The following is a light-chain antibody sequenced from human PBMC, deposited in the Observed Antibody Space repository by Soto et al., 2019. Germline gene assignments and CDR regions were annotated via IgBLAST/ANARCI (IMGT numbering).Light chain of an antibody. CDR1: QSVFSS. Sequence: EIVMTQSPANLSVSPGDRATLSCRASQSVFSSLAWYQQKPGQAPRLLIYGAATRATGIPARFSGGGSGTEFTLTISSLQSEDFAVYYCQQYHNWPAFGQGTKVDIK. CDR2: GAA. J-gene: IGKJ1*01. V-gene: IGKV3-15*01. CDR3: QQYHNWPA.